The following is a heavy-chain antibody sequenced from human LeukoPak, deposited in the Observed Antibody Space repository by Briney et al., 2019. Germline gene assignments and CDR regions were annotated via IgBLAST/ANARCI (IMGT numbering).Heavy chain of an antibody. CDR2: INRDGSST. J-gene: IGHJ4*02. V-gene: IGHV3-74*01. D-gene: IGHD3-22*01. CDR1: GFTFSSYW. Sequence: GGSLILSCAASGFTFSSYWMHWVRQAPGKGLVWVSRINRDGSSTNYADSVKGRFTISRDNAKNTLYLQMNSLRGEDTAVYYCARASTPYYYDSSGSFDYWGQGTLVTLSS. CDR3: ARASTPYYYDSSGSFDY.